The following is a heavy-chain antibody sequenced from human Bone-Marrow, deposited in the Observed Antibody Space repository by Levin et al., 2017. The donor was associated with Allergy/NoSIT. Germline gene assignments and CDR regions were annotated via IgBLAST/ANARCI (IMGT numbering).Heavy chain of an antibody. Sequence: GESLKISCAASEFAVSPYGLHWVRQTPDKGLEWVALISYDGSNIYYADSVEGRFTISRDNFNNTLFLQMNSLRTEDTAIYYCARHSGGTTALRRYWHFDLWGRGTLVIVSS. D-gene: IGHD3-16*01. CDR3: ARHSGGTTALRRYWHFDL. V-gene: IGHV3-30*03. CDR1: EFAVSPYG. J-gene: IGHJ2*01. CDR2: ISYDGSNI.